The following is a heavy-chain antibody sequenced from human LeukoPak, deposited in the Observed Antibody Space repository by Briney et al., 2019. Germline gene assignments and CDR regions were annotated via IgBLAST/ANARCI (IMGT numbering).Heavy chain of an antibody. Sequence: GGSLRLSCDASGFGFSAFYMSWIRKAPGKGREWISYISSGGKDIYYADSVKGRFTVSRDNTNNSLHLQMNSLRAEDTAVYYCARVFSGFYRFFNLWGQGTLVIVSS. CDR1: GFGFSAFY. J-gene: IGHJ5*02. V-gene: IGHV3-11*04. D-gene: IGHD2/OR15-2a*01. CDR3: ARVFSGFYRFFNL. CDR2: ISSGGKDI.